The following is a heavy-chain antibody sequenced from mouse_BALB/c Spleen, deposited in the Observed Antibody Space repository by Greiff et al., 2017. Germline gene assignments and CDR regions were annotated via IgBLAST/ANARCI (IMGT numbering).Heavy chain of an antibody. CDR2: ISDGGSYT. CDR1: GFTFSDYY. J-gene: IGHJ4*01. Sequence: EVKLMESGGGLVKPGGSLKLSCAASGFTFSDYYMYWVRQTPEKRLEWVATISDGGSYTYYPDSVKGRFTISRDNAKNNLYLQMSSLKSEDTAMYYCARGHYYGYFYAMDYWGQGTSVTVSS. V-gene: IGHV5-4*02. D-gene: IGHD1-2*01. CDR3: ARGHYYGYFYAMDY.